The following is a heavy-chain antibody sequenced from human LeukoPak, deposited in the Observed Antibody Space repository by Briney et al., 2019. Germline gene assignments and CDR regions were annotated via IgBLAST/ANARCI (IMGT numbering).Heavy chain of an antibody. CDR1: GYTFTGYY. D-gene: IGHD6-19*01. J-gene: IGHJ6*03. CDR3: ARAGYSSGWYTDDYYYYYMDV. Sequence: ASVKVSCKASGYTFTGYYMHWVRQAPGQGLEWMGWINPNSGGTNYAQKFQGRVTMTRDTSISTAYMELSRLRSDDTAVYYCARAGYSSGWYTDDYYYYYMDVWGKGTTVTISS. V-gene: IGHV1-2*02. CDR2: INPNSGGT.